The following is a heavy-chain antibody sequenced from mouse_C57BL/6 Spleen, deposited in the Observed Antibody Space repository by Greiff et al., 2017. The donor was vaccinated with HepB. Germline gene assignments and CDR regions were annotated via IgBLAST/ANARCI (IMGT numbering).Heavy chain of an antibody. Sequence: QVQLQQSGAELVRPGASVTLSCKASGYTFTDYEMHWVKQTPVHGLEWIGAIDPETGGTAYNQKFKGKAILTADKSSSTAYMELRSLTSEDSAVYYCTRSSMITRYFDVWGTGTTVTVSS. V-gene: IGHV1-15*01. CDR2: IDPETGGT. J-gene: IGHJ1*03. CDR1: GYTFTDYE. D-gene: IGHD2-4*01. CDR3: TRSSMITRYFDV.